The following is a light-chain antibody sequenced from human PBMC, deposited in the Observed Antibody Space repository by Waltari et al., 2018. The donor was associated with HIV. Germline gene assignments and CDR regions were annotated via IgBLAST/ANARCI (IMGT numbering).Light chain of an antibody. V-gene: IGKV1-5*03. CDR3: QQYESYST. Sequence: DIQMTQSPSTLSASIGDRVTITCRASRSISNWLAWYQQKPGKAPTVIIYKASNLESGVPSRFSGSGSGTEFTLTISSLQPDDFATYYCQQYESYSTFGQGTKVEIK. CDR1: RSISNW. CDR2: KAS. J-gene: IGKJ1*01.